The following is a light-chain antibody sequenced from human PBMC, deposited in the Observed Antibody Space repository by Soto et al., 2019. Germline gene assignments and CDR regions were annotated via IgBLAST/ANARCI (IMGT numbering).Light chain of an antibody. CDR3: QQSYSIPVT. J-gene: IGKJ4*01. CDR1: QTISTF. Sequence: DIQMTQSPSFLSASVGDRVTIPCRSSQTISTFLNWYQWKPGKAPKLLINDASILRSGVPSRFSGSGSGTDFTLTITSLQPEDFAIYYCQQSYSIPVTFGGGTKVEV. CDR2: DAS. V-gene: IGKV1-39*01.